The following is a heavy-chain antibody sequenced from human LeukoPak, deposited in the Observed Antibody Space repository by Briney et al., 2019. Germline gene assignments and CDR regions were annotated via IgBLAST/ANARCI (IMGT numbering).Heavy chain of an antibody. V-gene: IGHV3-53*01. D-gene: IGHD3-16*02. CDR2: IYSGGST. J-gene: IGHJ4*02. CDR1: GFTVSSNY. CDR3: ASGVFTVWGSYRRDY. Sequence: PGGSLRLSCAASGFTVSSNYMSWVRQAPGKGLEWVSVIYSGGSTYYAGSVKGRFTISRDNSKNTLYLQMNSLRAEDTAVYYCASGVFTVWGSYRRDYWGQGTLVTVSS.